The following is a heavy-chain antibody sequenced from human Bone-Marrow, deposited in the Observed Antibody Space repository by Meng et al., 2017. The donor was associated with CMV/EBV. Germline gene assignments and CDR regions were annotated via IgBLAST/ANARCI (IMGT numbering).Heavy chain of an antibody. J-gene: IGHJ6*02. CDR2: IYYSGST. CDR3: ARVGYYYYYGMDV. CDR1: GVSISSNSYY. Sequence: SETLSLTCTVSGVSISSNSYYWGWIRQPPGKGLEWIGSIYYSGSTYYIPSLKSRVTISVDTSKNQFSLKLSSVTAADTAVYYCARVGYYYYYGMDVWGQGTTVTVSS. D-gene: IGHD6-13*01. V-gene: IGHV4-39*07.